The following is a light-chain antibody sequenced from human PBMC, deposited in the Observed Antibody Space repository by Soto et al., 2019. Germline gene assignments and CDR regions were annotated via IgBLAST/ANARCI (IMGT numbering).Light chain of an antibody. Sequence: QSALTQPPSASGSPGQSVTISCTGTSSDIGANNYVSWYQQHPVKAPKLMIYEVTKRPSGVPDRFSVSESGNTSSLTVSGLLHEDEADNYCGSYAGLNRLFGIGTNLTVL. CDR3: GSYAGLNRL. V-gene: IGLV2-8*01. J-gene: IGLJ1*01. CDR2: EVT. CDR1: SSDIGANNY.